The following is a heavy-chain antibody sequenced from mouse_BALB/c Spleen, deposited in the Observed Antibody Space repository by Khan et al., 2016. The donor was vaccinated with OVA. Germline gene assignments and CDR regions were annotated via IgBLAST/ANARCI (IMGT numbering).Heavy chain of an antibody. Sequence: EVELVESGGGLVKPGGSLKLSCAASGFTFSSYTMSWVRQTPEKRLEWVATISSGGTYTYYPDSLKGRFTISRDNAKKTLYLQMRSLKSEDTAMYHYKRDGNYAYGYFDVWGAGTTVTVSS. CDR1: GFTFSSYT. CDR3: KRDGNYAYGYFDV. D-gene: IGHD2-1*01. CDR2: ISSGGTYT. V-gene: IGHV5-6-4*01. J-gene: IGHJ1*01.